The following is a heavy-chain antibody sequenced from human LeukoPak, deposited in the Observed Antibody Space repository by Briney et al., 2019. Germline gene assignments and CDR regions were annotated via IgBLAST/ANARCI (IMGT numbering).Heavy chain of an antibody. CDR3: ARQVEYSSSSGGYYYYYMGV. CDR1: GGSISSSSYY. V-gene: IGHV4-39*01. Sequence: PSETLSLTCTVSGGSISSSSYYWGWIRQPPGKGLEWIGSIYYSGSTYYNPSLKSRVTISVDTSKNQFSLKLSSVTAADTAVYYCARQVEYSSSSGGYYYYYMGVWGKGTTVTVSS. CDR2: IYYSGST. D-gene: IGHD6-6*01. J-gene: IGHJ6*03.